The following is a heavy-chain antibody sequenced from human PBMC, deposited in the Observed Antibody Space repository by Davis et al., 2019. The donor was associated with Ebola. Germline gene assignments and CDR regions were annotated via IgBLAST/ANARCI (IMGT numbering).Heavy chain of an antibody. Sequence: PGGSLRPSCAASGFTFSSYAMSWVRQAPGKGLEWVSAISGSGGSTYYADSVKGRFTISRDNSKNTLYLQMNSLRAEDTAVYYCAKDKRIAMIAGDYWGQGTLVTVSS. CDR2: ISGSGGST. CDR3: AKDKRIAMIAGDY. CDR1: GFTFSSYA. V-gene: IGHV3-23*01. J-gene: IGHJ4*02. D-gene: IGHD3-22*01.